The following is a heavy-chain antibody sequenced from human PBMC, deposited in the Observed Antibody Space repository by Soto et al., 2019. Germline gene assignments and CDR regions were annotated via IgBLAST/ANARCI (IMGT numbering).Heavy chain of an antibody. Sequence: PSQTLSLTCAISGDSVSSNSAAWNWIRQSPSRGLEWLGRTYYRSKWYNDYAVSVKSRITINPDTSKNQFSLQLNSVTPEDTAVYYCARDRGYCSSTSCYAFYYFDYWGQGTLVTVSS. V-gene: IGHV6-1*01. CDR1: GDSVSSNSAA. CDR2: TYYRSKWYN. D-gene: IGHD2-2*01. CDR3: ARDRGYCSSTSCYAFYYFDY. J-gene: IGHJ4*02.